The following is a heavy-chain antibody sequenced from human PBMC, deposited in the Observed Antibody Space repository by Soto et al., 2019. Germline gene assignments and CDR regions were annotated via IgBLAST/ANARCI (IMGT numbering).Heavy chain of an antibody. V-gene: IGHV1-18*01. CDR3: ARTYGDLYFGIY. Sequence: QVQLVQSGAEVKKPGASVKVSCKASGYTFSSYGISWVRQAPGQGLEWMGWISAHNGNTDYAQKVHGRVTMTTDTSTSTVYMELRSLRSDDTAVFYCARTYGDLYFGIYWGKGTLVTVSS. J-gene: IGHJ4*02. CDR2: ISAHNGNT. CDR1: GYTFSSYG. D-gene: IGHD2-21*02.